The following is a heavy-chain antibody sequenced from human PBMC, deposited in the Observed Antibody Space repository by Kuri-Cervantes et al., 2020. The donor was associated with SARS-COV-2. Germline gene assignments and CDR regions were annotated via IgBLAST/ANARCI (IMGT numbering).Heavy chain of an antibody. Sequence: GESLKISCAASGFTFSSYAMHWVRQAPGKGLEWVVVISYDGSNKYYADSVKGRFTISRDNSKNTLYLQMNSLRAEDTAVYYCARLPPIVATTNYFDYWGQGTLVTVSS. CDR3: ARLPPIVATTNYFDY. V-gene: IGHV3-30-3*01. CDR2: ISYDGSNK. D-gene: IGHD5-12*01. J-gene: IGHJ4*02. CDR1: GFTFSSYA.